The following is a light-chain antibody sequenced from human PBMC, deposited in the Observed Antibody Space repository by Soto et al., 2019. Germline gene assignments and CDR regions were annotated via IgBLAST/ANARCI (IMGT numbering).Light chain of an antibody. V-gene: IGKV3-15*01. Sequence: EAVMTQSPATLSVSTGERATLSCRASQSVSSNLAWYQQKPGQAPRLLIYGASTRATGIPARFSGSGSGTEFTLTISSLQSEDFAVYYCQQYNNWPLWTFGQGTKVDIK. CDR1: QSVSSN. CDR2: GAS. CDR3: QQYNNWPLWT. J-gene: IGKJ1*01.